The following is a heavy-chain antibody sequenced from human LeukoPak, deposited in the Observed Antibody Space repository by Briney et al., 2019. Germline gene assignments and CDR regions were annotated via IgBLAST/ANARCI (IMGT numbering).Heavy chain of an antibody. CDR3: AREVGSDGHDYYYYMDV. J-gene: IGHJ6*03. CDR1: GYTFTGYY. D-gene: IGHD2-15*01. CDR2: INPNSGGT. Sequence: ASVKVSCKASGYTFTGYYMHWVRQAPGQGLEWMGWINPNSGGTNYAQKFQGRVTMTRDTSISTAYMELSRLRSDDTAVYYCAREVGSDGHDYYYYMDVWGKGTTVTVSS. V-gene: IGHV1-2*02.